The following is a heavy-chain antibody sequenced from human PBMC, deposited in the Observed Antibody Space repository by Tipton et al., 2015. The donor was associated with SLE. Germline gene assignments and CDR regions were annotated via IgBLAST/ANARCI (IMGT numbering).Heavy chain of an antibody. D-gene: IGHD2-15*01. CDR2: ITSSSTAR. V-gene: IGHV3-48*03. Sequence: SLRLSCVASGFLFRTYEMNWVRQAPGKGLEWVSHITSSSTARSYADSVKGRFTISRDNARNSLYLQMSSLRAEDTAVYYCAHLAATHAFDTWGQGTMVTVSS. CDR1: GFLFRTYE. J-gene: IGHJ3*02. CDR3: AHLAATHAFDT.